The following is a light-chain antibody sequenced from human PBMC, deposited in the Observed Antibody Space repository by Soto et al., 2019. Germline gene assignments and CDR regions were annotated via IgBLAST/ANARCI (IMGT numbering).Light chain of an antibody. CDR2: AAS. CDR3: QHSYSPPIT. CDR1: QSISSY. Sequence: EIQMTQSPSSLSASVGERVTITCRASQSISSYLNWYQQKPGKAPKLLIYAASSWPSGVPSRFSGSGSGTDFTLTISRLQHEYSATYYYQHSYSPPITFGQGTQLEIK. J-gene: IGKJ5*01. V-gene: IGKV1-39*01.